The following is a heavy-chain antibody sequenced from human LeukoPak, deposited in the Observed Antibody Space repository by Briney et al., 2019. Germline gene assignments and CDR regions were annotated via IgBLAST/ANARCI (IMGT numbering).Heavy chain of an antibody. J-gene: IGHJ4*02. D-gene: IGHD3-10*01. CDR1: GFTFSSYA. Sequence: GGSLRLSCATSGFTFSSYAMSWVRQAPGKGLEWVSAISGSGGSTYYADSVKGRFTISRDNSKNTLYLQMNSLRAEDTAVYYCAKAYYGSGSYPIFDYWGQGTLVTVSS. V-gene: IGHV3-23*01. CDR2: ISGSGGST. CDR3: AKAYYGSGSYPIFDY.